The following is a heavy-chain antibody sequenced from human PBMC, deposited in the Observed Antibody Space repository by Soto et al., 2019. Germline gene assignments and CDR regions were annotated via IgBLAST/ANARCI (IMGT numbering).Heavy chain of an antibody. CDR2: ISYDGSNK. CDR3: ARDLYSSGWYRGAFDY. J-gene: IGHJ4*02. V-gene: IGHV3-30-3*01. Sequence: QVQLVESGGGVVQPGRSLRLSCAASGFTFSSYAMQWVRQAPGKGLEWVAVISYDGSNKYYADSVKGRFTISRDNSKNTLDLQMNSLRAEDTAVYYCARDLYSSGWYRGAFDYWGQGTLVTVSS. CDR1: GFTFSSYA. D-gene: IGHD6-19*01.